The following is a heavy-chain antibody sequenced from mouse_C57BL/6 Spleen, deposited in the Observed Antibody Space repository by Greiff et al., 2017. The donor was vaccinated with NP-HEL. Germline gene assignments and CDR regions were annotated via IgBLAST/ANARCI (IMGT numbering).Heavy chain of an antibody. V-gene: IGHV1-26*01. CDR1: GYTFTDYY. CDR2: INPNNGGT. Sequence: EVQLQQSGPELVKPGASVKISCKASGYTFTDYYMNWVKQSHGKSLEWIGDINPNNGGTSYNQKFKGKATLTVDKSSSTAYMELRSLTSEDSAVYYCARYYDYDGFAYWGQGTLVTVSA. D-gene: IGHD2-4*01. CDR3: ARYYDYDGFAY. J-gene: IGHJ3*01.